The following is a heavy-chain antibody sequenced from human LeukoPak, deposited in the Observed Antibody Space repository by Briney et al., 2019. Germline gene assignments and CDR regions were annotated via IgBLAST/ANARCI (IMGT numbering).Heavy chain of an antibody. V-gene: IGHV3-23*01. Sequence: PGGSLRLSCAASGFTFTNFAMSWVRQAPGKGLEWVASISGSGSTTYYADSVKGRFTISRDNSKNTLYLQMNSLRAEDTAVYYCAKDLQGYTAMITWGQGTLVTVSS. CDR1: GFTFTNFA. J-gene: IGHJ5*02. D-gene: IGHD5-18*01. CDR3: AKDLQGYTAMIT. CDR2: ISGSGSTT.